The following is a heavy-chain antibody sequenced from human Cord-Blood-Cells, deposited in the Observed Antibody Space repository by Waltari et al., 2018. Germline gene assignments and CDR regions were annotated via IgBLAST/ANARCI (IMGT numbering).Heavy chain of an antibody. D-gene: IGHD3-10*01. CDR2: INPNSGGT. V-gene: IGHV1-2*02. J-gene: IGHJ4*02. CDR3: ARDRYYGSGSYYN. CDR1: GYTLTGYY. Sequence: QVQLVQSGAEVKKPGASVKVSCQASGYTLTGYYTHGVRQAPGQGLEWMGWINPNSGGTNYAQKFQGRVTMTRDTSISTAYMELSRLRSDDTAVYYCARDRYYGSGSYYNWGQGTLVTVSS.